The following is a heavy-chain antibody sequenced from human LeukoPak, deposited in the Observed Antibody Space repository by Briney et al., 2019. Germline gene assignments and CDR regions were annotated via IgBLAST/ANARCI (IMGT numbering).Heavy chain of an antibody. Sequence: SGGSLRLSCAASGFTFSSYWMSWVRQAPGKGLEWVANIKQDGSEKYYVDSVKGRFTTSRDNAKNSLYLQMNSLRAEDTAVYYCARVSKSYYYDSSGWNYYYYYYMDVWGKGTTVTVSS. D-gene: IGHD3-22*01. CDR2: IKQDGSEK. CDR1: GFTFSSYW. V-gene: IGHV3-7*01. J-gene: IGHJ6*03. CDR3: ARVSKSYYYDSSGWNYYYYYYMDV.